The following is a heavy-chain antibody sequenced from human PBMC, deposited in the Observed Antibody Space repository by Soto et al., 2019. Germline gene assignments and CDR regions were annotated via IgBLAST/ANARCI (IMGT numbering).Heavy chain of an antibody. J-gene: IGHJ3*02. Sequence: GGSLRLSCAASGFSFTSYTMNWVRQAPGKGLEWVASISAGGRSIYYADSLKGRSTVSRGNAKSSLYLQMNSLRAEDTAVYYCARPFWPEEIAARDAFDIWGQGTMVTVSS. CDR2: ISAGGRSI. D-gene: IGHD6-6*01. CDR3: ARPFWPEEIAARDAFDI. CDR1: GFSFTSYT. V-gene: IGHV3-21*01.